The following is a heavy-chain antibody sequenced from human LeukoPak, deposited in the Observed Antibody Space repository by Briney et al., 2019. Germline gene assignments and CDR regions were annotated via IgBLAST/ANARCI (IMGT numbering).Heavy chain of an antibody. D-gene: IGHD1-14*01. CDR2: IYYSGST. V-gene: IGHV4-59*08. J-gene: IGHJ4*02. CDR1: GGSISSYY. CDR3: ARRGKWEPGGFDY. Sequence: SETLSLTCTVSGGSISSYYWSWIRHPPGKGLEWIGYIYYSGSTNYNPSLKSRVTISVDTSKNQFSLKLSSVTAADTAVYYCARRGKWEPGGFDYWGQGTLVTVSS.